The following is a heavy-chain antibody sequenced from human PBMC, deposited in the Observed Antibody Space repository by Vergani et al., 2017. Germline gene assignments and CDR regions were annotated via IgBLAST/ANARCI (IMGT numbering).Heavy chain of an antibody. V-gene: IGHV4-39*01. CDR3: AIDMITFGGVIGSDAFDI. J-gene: IGHJ3*02. D-gene: IGHD3-16*02. CDR1: GGSISSSSYY. CDR2: IYYSGST. Sequence: QLQLQESGPGLVKPSETLSLTCTVSGGSISSSSYYWGWIRQPPGKGLEWIWSIYYSGSTYYNPSLKSRVTISLDTSKNQFSLKLSSVTAADTAVYYCAIDMITFGGVIGSDAFDIWGQGTMVTVSS.